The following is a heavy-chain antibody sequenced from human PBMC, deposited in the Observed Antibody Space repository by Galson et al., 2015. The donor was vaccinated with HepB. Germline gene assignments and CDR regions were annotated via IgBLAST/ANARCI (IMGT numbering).Heavy chain of an antibody. V-gene: IGHV3-33*01. J-gene: IGHJ4*02. D-gene: IGHD3-3*01. CDR2: IWHDGRNK. CDR1: GFIFRSYG. Sequence: SLRLSCAASGFIFRSYGMHWVRQAPGKGLEWVANIWHDGRNKYHADSVKGRFTISRDNSKNMLYLQVNSLRAEDTAVYYCVREGLEWLSLWGQGTLVIVSS. CDR3: VREGLEWLSL.